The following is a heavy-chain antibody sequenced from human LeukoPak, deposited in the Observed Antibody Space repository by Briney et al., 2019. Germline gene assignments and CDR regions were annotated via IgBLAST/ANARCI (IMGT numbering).Heavy chain of an antibody. CDR2: IYYSGST. Sequence: PSETLSLTCTVSGGSISSYYWSWIRQPPGKGLEWIGYIYYSGSTNYIPSLKSRVTISVDTSKNQFSLKLSSVTAADTAVYYCARDEGDGMDVWGKGTTVTVSS. CDR3: ARDEGDGMDV. J-gene: IGHJ6*04. CDR1: GGSISSYY. V-gene: IGHV4-59*01.